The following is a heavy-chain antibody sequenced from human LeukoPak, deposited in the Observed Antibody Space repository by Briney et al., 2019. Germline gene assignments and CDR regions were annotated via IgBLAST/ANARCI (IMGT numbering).Heavy chain of an antibody. CDR3: ARVNYYGSGSYGALDI. D-gene: IGHD3-10*01. J-gene: IGHJ3*02. CDR1: GYTFTSYY. CDR2: INPSGGST. V-gene: IGHV1-46*01. Sequence: ASVKVSCKASGYTFTSYYMHWVRQAPGQGLEWMGIINPSGGSTSYAQKFQGRVTMTRDTSTSTVYMELSSLRSEDTAVYYCARVNYYGSGSYGALDIWGRGTMVTVSS.